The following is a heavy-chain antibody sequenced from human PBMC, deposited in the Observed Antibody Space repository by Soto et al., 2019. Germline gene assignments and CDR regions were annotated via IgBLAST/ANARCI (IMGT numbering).Heavy chain of an antibody. CDR3: CGFTIFGVVISQPKYNWFDP. D-gene: IGHD3-3*01. CDR2: INHSGST. Sequence: PSGTLSPTFAVFVGSFMGYSWGWVPRPPGRGRGWIGEINHSGSTNYNPSLKSRVTISVDTSKNQFSLKLSSVTAADTAVYYCCGFTIFGVVISQPKYNWFDPWGQGTLVTVSS. CDR1: VGSFMGYS. J-gene: IGHJ5*02. V-gene: IGHV4-34*01.